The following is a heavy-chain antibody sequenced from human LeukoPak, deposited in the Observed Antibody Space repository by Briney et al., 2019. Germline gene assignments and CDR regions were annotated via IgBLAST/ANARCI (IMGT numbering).Heavy chain of an antibody. CDR2: VSTGSNYI. CDR3: ARWGLGPSFDY. CDR1: GFTFSSYS. Sequence: KTGGSLRLSCTASGFTFSSYSLNWVRQAPGKGLEWVSSVSTGSNYIYYADSVKGRFTISRDNDKNSLSLQMNSLRAEDTAVYYCARWGLGPSFDYWGQGTLVTVSS. J-gene: IGHJ4*02. D-gene: IGHD1-26*01. V-gene: IGHV3-21*01.